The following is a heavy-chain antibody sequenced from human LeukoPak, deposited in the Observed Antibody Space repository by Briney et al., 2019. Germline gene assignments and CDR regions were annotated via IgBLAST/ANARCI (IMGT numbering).Heavy chain of an antibody. CDR2: IWYDGSNK. J-gene: IGHJ4*02. V-gene: IGHV3-33*01. Sequence: GGSLRLSCAASGFTFSSYGMHWVRQAPGKGLEWVAVIWYDGSNKYYADSVKGRFTISRDNSKNTLYLQMNSLRAEDTAVYYCARVGSLYDSSGYLDYWGQGTLVTVSS. D-gene: IGHD3-22*01. CDR3: ARVGSLYDSSGYLDY. CDR1: GFTFSSYG.